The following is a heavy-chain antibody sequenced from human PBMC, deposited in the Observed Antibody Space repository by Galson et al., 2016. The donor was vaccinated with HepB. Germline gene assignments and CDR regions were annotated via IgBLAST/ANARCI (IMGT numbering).Heavy chain of an antibody. CDR1: GYTFTSYA. Sequence: SVKVSCKASGYTFTSYAVNWVRQAPGQGLEWMGVVNPVGTGSPRYAQKFQGRVTMTADTSTSIVYLEVSSLRSEDTAVYFCARGDKFYSFGLDVWGQGTAVSVSS. J-gene: IGHJ6*02. V-gene: IGHV1-46*01. CDR3: ARGDKFYSFGLDV. D-gene: IGHD3-10*01. CDR2: VNPVGTGSP.